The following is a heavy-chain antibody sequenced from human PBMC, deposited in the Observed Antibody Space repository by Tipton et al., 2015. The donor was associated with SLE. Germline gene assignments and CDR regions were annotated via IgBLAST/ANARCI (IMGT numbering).Heavy chain of an antibody. J-gene: IGHJ4*02. CDR1: GGSISSTQYF. CDR3: ARDKLRFLY. D-gene: IGHD3-3*01. CDR2: MYSRGTT. V-gene: IGHV4-39*07. Sequence: TLSLTCTVSGGSISSTQYFWGWIRQPPGKGLEWIASMYSRGTTNYNPSLKSRVTISLDTSKMQFSLRLNSVTAADTAVYYCARDKLRFLYWGPGTLVTASS.